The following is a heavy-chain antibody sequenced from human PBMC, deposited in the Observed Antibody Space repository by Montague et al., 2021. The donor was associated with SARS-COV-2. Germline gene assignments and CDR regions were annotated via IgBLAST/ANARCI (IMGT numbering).Heavy chain of an antibody. D-gene: IGHD3-10*01. CDR1: GFTFSSYA. J-gene: IGHJ4*02. V-gene: IGHV3-30-3*01. Sequence: SLRLSCAASGFTFSSYAMHWVRQAPGKGLEWVAVISYDGSNKYYADSVKGRFTISGDNSKNTLYLQMNSLRAEDTAVYYCARDLIGELFYFDYWGQGTLVTVSS. CDR3: ARDLIGELFYFDY. CDR2: ISYDGSNK.